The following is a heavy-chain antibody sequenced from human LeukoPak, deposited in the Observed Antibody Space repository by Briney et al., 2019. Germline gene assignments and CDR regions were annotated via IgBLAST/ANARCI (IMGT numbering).Heavy chain of an antibody. CDR2: IYHSGST. Sequence: SETLSLTCAVSGYSISSGYYWGWIRQPPGKGLEWIGSIYHSGSTYYNPSLKSRVTISVDTSKNQFSLKLSSVTAADTAVYYCASCSSTRNHAFDIWGQGTMVTVSS. V-gene: IGHV4-38-2*01. CDR1: GYSISSGYY. D-gene: IGHD2-2*01. CDR3: ASCSSTRNHAFDI. J-gene: IGHJ3*02.